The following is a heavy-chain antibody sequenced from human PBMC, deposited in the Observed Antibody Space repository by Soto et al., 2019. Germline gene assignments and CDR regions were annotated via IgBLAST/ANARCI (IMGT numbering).Heavy chain of an antibody. CDR3: AKVHCVTSSCYWNDALDI. J-gene: IGHJ3*02. V-gene: IGHV3-30*18. CDR1: GFTFSSFG. D-gene: IGHD2-15*01. Sequence: QVQLVESGGGVVQPGRSLRLSCAASGFTFSSFGMHWVRQAPGKGLEWVAVISFEGSEQKYADSVKGRFTISRDNSKNTLYLHMNSLRADDTAVYYCAKVHCVTSSCYWNDALDIWGQGTMVTVSS. CDR2: ISFEGSEQ.